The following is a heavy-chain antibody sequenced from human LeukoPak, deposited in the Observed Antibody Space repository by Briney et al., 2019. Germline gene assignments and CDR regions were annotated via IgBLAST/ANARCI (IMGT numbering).Heavy chain of an antibody. CDR2: INPSGGST. D-gene: IGHD6-13*01. CDR3: ASSSIAAAGTHPWSAFDI. J-gene: IGHJ3*02. Sequence: KVSCKAXGYTFTXXYMDWVRQAPGQGLEWMGIINPSGGSTSYAQKFQGRGTKTRDTSTSTVYMELSSLTSEDTAVYYCASSSIAAAGTHPWSAFDIWGQGTMVTVSS. CDR1: GYTFTXXY. V-gene: IGHV1-46*01.